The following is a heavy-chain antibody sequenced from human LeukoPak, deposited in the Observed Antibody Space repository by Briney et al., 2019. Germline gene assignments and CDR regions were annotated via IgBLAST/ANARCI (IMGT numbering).Heavy chain of an antibody. CDR1: GFTFSSYA. CDR2: ISGSGGST. J-gene: IGHJ4*02. V-gene: IGHV3-23*01. CDR3: AKETYSSGWYPYFDY. Sequence: GGSLRLSCVASGFTFSSYAMSWVRQAPGKGLEGVSSISGSGGSTYYADSVKGRFTISRDNSKNTLFLQMNSLRAEDTAVYYCAKETYSSGWYPYFDYWGQGTLVTVSS. D-gene: IGHD6-19*01.